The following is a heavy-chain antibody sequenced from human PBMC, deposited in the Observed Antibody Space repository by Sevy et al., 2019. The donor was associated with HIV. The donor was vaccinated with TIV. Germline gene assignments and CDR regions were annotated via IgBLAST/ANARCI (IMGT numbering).Heavy chain of an antibody. J-gene: IGHJ4*02. CDR3: AGPILTYNNGWSYYDY. CDR2: INYSGIR. Sequence: SETLSLTCTVSGASISSSGYYWGWIRQPPGKGLEWIASINYSGIRFYNPSLKSRITISADTSKNQFSLDLNSATAADTAIYYCAGPILTYNNGWSYYDYWGQGTVVTVSS. CDR1: GASISSSGYY. D-gene: IGHD6-19*01. V-gene: IGHV4-39*01.